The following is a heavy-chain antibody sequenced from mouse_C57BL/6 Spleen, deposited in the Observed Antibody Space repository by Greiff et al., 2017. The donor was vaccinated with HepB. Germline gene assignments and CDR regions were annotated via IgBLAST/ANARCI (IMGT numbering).Heavy chain of an antibody. V-gene: IGHV1-69*01. J-gene: IGHJ1*03. CDR2: IDPSDSYT. Sequence: QVQLKQPGAELVMPGASVKLSCKASGYTFTSYWMHWVKQRPGQGLEWIGEIDPSDSYTNYNQKFKGKSTLTVDKSSSTAYMQLSSLTSEDSAVYYCARFERYFDVWGTGTTVTVSS. CDR3: ARFERYFDV. CDR1: GYTFTSYW.